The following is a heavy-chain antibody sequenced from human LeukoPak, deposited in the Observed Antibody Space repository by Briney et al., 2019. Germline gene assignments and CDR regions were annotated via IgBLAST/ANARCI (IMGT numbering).Heavy chain of an antibody. CDR3: AKRGVVIRVILVGFHKEAYYFDS. Sequence: GGSLRLYCAVSGITLSNYGMSWVRPAPGKGLEWVAGISDRGSRTNYADSVKGRFTISTDHSKNTLYLQMSSLRAEDTAVYFCAKRGVVIRVILVGFHKEAYYFDSWGQGALVTVSS. V-gene: IGHV3-23*01. CDR2: ISDRGSRT. J-gene: IGHJ4*02. CDR1: GITLSNYG. D-gene: IGHD3-22*01.